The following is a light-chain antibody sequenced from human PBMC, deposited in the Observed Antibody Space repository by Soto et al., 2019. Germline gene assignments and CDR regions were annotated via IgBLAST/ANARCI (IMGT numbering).Light chain of an antibody. V-gene: IGKV3-15*01. J-gene: IGKJ1*01. CDR1: ETVATN. CDR3: QQYDDWPS. CDR2: GAS. Sequence: ASETVATNLAWYQQKPGQAPRLLISGASTRAAGISDRFRGSGSGTEFTLTISSLRSEDSAVYYCQQYDDWPSFGQGTKVDIK.